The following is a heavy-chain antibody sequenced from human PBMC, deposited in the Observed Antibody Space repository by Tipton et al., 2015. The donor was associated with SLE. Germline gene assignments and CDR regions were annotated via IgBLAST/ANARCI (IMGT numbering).Heavy chain of an antibody. CDR2: IHYSGTT. V-gene: IGHV4-39*01. Sequence: TLSLTCTVSGGSISVTSRYWGWIRQSPGKGMEWLGSIHYSGTTYYNPSLKSRVTISLDTSKNQITLKLRSVTATDTAVYYCAGAPWLVRFEYWGQGTLVNVSP. J-gene: IGHJ4*02. CDR3: AGAPWLVRFEY. CDR1: GGSISVTSRY. D-gene: IGHD6-19*01.